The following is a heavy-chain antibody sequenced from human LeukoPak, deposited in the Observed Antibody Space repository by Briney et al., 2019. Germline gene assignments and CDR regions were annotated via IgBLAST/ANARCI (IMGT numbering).Heavy chain of an antibody. CDR3: ARGYYFDY. CDR1: GYSFTNYW. V-gene: IGHV5-51*01. Sequence: GEPLQISCQGSGYSFTNYWIGWVRQMPGKGLEWMGIIYPGDSNTRYSPSFQGQVTISADKSISTAYLQWSSLKASDTAMYYCARGYYFDYWGQGTLVTVSS. CDR2: IYPGDSNT. J-gene: IGHJ4*02.